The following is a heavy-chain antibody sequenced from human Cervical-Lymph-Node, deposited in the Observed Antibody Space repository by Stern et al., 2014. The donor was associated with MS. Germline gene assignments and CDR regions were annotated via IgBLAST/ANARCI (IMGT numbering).Heavy chain of an antibody. CDR3: ARDHKTVTAAFDI. J-gene: IGHJ3*02. D-gene: IGHD4-17*01. Sequence: QVPLQESGPGLVKPSQTLSLTCSISGGSINSGGYYWTWIRQHPGKGLEWLGYMYSTGATYYSPSLKSRVSIALEKSKNQFSLTLTSVTAADTAVYYCARDHKTVTAAFDIWGQGTVVTVSS. CDR1: GGSINSGGYY. V-gene: IGHV4-31*03. CDR2: MYSTGAT.